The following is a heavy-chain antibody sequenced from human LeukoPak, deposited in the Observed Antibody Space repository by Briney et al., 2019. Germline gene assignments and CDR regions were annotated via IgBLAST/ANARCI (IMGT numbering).Heavy chain of an antibody. V-gene: IGHV4-34*01. CDR3: ARKAKNYYGSGSYYIQYYFDY. D-gene: IGHD3-10*01. CDR2: INHSGST. Sequence: KPSETLSLTCAVYGGSFSGYYWSWIRQPPGKGLEWIGEINHSGSTNYNPSLKSRVTISVDTSKNQFSLKLGSVTAADTAVYYCARKAKNYYGSGSYYIQYYFDYWGQGTLVTVSS. J-gene: IGHJ4*02. CDR1: GGSFSGYY.